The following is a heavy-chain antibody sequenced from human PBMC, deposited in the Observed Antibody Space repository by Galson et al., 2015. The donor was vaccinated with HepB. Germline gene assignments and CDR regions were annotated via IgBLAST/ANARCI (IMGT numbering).Heavy chain of an antibody. CDR1: GFTFSTYA. Sequence: SLRLSCAASGFTFSTYAMSWVRQAPGKGLEWVSAITGSGGSTYYADSVKGRFTISRDNSKNTLYLQMNSLRAEDTAVYYCARGYCSRTGCHRMEVWGKGTTVTVSS. D-gene: IGHD2-2*02. CDR3: ARGYCSRTGCHRMEV. J-gene: IGHJ6*04. V-gene: IGHV3-23*01. CDR2: ITGSGGST.